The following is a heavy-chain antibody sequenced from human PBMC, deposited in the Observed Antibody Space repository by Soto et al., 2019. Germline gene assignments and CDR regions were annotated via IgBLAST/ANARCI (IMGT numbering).Heavy chain of an antibody. CDR3: ARDTFTGFYDSTRVDY. J-gene: IGHJ4*02. CDR1: GYTFTSYA. D-gene: IGHD3-22*01. Sequence: ASVKVSCKASGYTFTSYAMRWVRQAPGQRLEWMGWISAYNGNTNYAQKLQGRVTMTTDTSTSTAYMELRSLRSDDTAVYYCARDTFTGFYDSTRVDYWGQGTLVTVSS. CDR2: ISAYNGNT. V-gene: IGHV1-18*01.